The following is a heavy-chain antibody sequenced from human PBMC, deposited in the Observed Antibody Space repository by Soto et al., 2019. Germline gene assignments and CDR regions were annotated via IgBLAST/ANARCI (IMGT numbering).Heavy chain of an antibody. D-gene: IGHD1-26*01. J-gene: IGHJ6*02. CDR1: GYTFTSYG. V-gene: IGHV1-18*01. CDR2: ISAYNGNT. Sequence: ASVTVSCQASGYTFTSYGISWVRQAPGQGLEWMGWISAYNGNTNYAQKLQGRVTMTRDTSTSTVYMELSSLRSEDTAVYYCARVRIVGATLYYYYGMDVWGQGTTVTVSS. CDR3: ARVRIVGATLYYYYGMDV.